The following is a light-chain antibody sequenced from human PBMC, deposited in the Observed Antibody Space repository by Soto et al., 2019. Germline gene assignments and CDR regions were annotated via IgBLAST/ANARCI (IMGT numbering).Light chain of an antibody. CDR3: QHRAIWTPT. CDR1: QSVDSY. CDR2: DAS. Sequence: DIVLTQSPATLSVSPRERATLSCRASQSVDSYLAWYQQKPVQGPRLLIHDASNRAPDTPVRFSGSGSGPDFSLTISSLEPEDLAVYSCQHRAIWTPTFSQGTKLEIK. J-gene: IGKJ2*01. V-gene: IGKV3-11*01.